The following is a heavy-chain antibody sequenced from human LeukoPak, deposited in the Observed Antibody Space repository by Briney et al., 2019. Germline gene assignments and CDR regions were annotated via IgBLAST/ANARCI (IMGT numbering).Heavy chain of an antibody. J-gene: IGHJ5*02. CDR3: ARQNNAGERVP. D-gene: IGHD1/OR15-1a*01. CDR1: GSSFTSYW. V-gene: IGHV5-51*01. CDR2: IYPGDSDT. Sequence: GASLKISFKGSGSSFTSYWIGWGRQLPGKGLEWMGIIYPGDSDTRYSPSFQGQVTISADKSISTAYLQWSSLKASDTAMYYCARQNNAGERVPWGQGTLVTVSS.